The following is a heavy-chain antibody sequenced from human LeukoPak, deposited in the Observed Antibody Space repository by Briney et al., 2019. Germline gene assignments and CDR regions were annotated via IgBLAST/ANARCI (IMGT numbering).Heavy chain of an antibody. Sequence: SETLSLTCAVYGGSFSGYYWSWIRQPPGKGLEWIGEINHSGSTNYNPSLKSRVTISVDTSKNQFSLQLSSVTAADTAVYYCARYGSGSYYFGNYYYGMDVWRQGTTVTVSS. CDR1: GGSFSGYY. V-gene: IGHV4-34*01. D-gene: IGHD3-10*01. CDR2: INHSGST. J-gene: IGHJ6*02. CDR3: ARYGSGSYYFGNYYYGMDV.